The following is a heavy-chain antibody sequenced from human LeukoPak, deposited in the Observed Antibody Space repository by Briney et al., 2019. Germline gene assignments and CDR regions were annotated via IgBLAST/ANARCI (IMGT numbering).Heavy chain of an antibody. J-gene: IGHJ4*02. CDR1: GFTFSDYY. Sequence: GGSLRLSCAASGFTFSDYYMSWIRQAPGKGLEGVSYISSSGSTIYYADSVKGRFTISRDNAKNSLYLQMNSLRAEDTAVYYCASQTVVPAAIQYWGQGTLVTVSS. D-gene: IGHD2-2*01. CDR2: ISSSGSTI. V-gene: IGHV3-11*04. CDR3: ASQTVVPAAIQY.